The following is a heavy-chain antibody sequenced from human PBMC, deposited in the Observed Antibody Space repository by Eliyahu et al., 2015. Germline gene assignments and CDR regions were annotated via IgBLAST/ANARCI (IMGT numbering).Heavy chain of an antibody. CDR3: AKDRGYYGSGSYYCHY. D-gene: IGHD3-10*01. Sequence: FTISRDNSKNTLYLQMNSLRAEDTAVYYCAKDRGYYGSGSYYCHYWGQGTLVTVSS. V-gene: IGHV3-23*01. J-gene: IGHJ4*02.